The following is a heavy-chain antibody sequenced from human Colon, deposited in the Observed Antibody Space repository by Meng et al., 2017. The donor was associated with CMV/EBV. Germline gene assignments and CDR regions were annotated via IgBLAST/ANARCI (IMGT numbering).Heavy chain of an antibody. V-gene: IGHV3-48*04. J-gene: IGHJ6*02. CDR2: IRSSSNSI. CDR1: GFTVSGYI. D-gene: IGHD3-10*01. CDR3: ARDGGSGSYYMSVDGMDV. Sequence: GGSLRLSCAVSGFTVSGYIMTWVRQAPGKGLEWIASIRSSSNSIKYADSVRGRFTISPDNANNSMYLQMNSLTGDDTAVYYCARDGGSGSYYMSVDGMDVWGQGTTVTVSS.